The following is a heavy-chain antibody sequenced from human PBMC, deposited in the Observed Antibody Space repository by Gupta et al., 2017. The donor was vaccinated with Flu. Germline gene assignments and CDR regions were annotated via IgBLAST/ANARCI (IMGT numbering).Heavy chain of an antibody. CDR3: VTGGSSSSRLGGFQH. D-gene: IGHD2-2*01. CDR2: IYSGAST. V-gene: IGHV3-53*01. CDR1: GFTVSNNY. Sequence: EVQLVESGGGLIQPGGSLRLSCAASGFTVSNNYMSWVRQAPGKGLEWVSIIYSGASTYYADSVKGRFTTTRDNSKNTLYLEMNSLRAEDTAVYYCVTGGSSSSRLGGFQHWGQGTLVTVSS. J-gene: IGHJ1*01.